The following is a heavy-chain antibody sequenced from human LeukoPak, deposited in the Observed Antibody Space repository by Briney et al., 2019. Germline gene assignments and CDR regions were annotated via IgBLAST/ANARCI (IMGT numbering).Heavy chain of an antibody. CDR2: IRSKAYGETA. Sequence: PGGSLRLSCKASGFTFGDYAMSWIRQAPGKGLEWVGFIRSKAYGETADYAASVKGRFTISRDDSKAIAYLQMNSLKTEDTAVYHCTRDRGAYNLYDYWGRGTLVTVSS. CDR1: GFTFGDYA. J-gene: IGHJ4*02. D-gene: IGHD1-1*01. V-gene: IGHV3-49*03. CDR3: TRDRGAYNLYDY.